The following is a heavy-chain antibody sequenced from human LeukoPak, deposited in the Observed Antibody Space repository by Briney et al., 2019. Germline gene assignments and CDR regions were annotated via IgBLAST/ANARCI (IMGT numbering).Heavy chain of an antibody. V-gene: IGHV4-34*01. CDR2: INHSGST. J-gene: IGHJ4*02. CDR1: GGSFSGYY. CDR3: AQSGLYCRGDCYYDY. D-gene: IGHD2-21*02. Sequence: PSETLSLTCAVYGGSFSGYYWSWIRQPPGKGLEWIGEINHSGSTNYNPSLKSRVTISVDTSKNQFSLKLSSVTAADTAVYYCAQSGLYCRGDCYYDYWGQGTLVTVSS.